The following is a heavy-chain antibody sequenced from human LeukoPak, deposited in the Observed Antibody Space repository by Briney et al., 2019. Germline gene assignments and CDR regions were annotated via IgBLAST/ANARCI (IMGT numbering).Heavy chain of an antibody. V-gene: IGHV3-30*18. D-gene: IGHD3-10*02. Sequence: PGRSLRLSCAASGFTFSSHGMHWVRQAPGKGLEWVAVISYDGSNKYYADSVKGRFTISRDNSKNTLYLQMNSLRAEDTAVYYCAKSVLNLKLCSDYWGQGTLVTVSS. CDR3: AKSVLNLKLCSDY. CDR2: ISYDGSNK. CDR1: GFTFSSHG. J-gene: IGHJ4*02.